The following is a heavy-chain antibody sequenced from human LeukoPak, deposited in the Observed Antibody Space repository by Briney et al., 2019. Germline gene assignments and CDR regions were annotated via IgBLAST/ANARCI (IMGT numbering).Heavy chain of an antibody. CDR2: IKQDGSEK. V-gene: IGHV3-7*01. Sequence: GGSLRLSCAASGFTFSSYWMSWVRQAPGKGLEWVANIKQDGSEKYYVDSVKGRFTISRDNAENSLYLQMNSLRAEDTAVYYCARDKIVGATNFDYWGQGTLVTVSS. CDR1: GFTFSSYW. CDR3: ARDKIVGATNFDY. D-gene: IGHD1-26*01. J-gene: IGHJ4*02.